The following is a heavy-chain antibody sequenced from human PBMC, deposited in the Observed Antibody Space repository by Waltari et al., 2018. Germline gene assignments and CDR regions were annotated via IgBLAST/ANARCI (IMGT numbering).Heavy chain of an antibody. J-gene: IGHJ6*02. CDR3: ARDPPYYYDSSGYYYYYGMDV. D-gene: IGHD3-22*01. Sequence: EVQLVESGGGLVQPGGSLRLSCAASGFTFSSYSMNWVRQAPGKGLEWVSYISSSSSTRYYADSVKGRFTISRDNAKNSLYLQMNSLRAEDTAVYYCARDPPYYYDSSGYYYYYGMDVWGQGTTVTVSS. CDR2: ISSSSSTR. V-gene: IGHV3-48*01. CDR1: GFTFSSYS.